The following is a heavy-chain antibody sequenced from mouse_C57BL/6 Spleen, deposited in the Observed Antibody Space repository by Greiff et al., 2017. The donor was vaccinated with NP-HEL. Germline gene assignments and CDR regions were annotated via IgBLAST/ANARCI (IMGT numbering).Heavy chain of an antibody. J-gene: IGHJ2*01. CDR1: GFNIKDDY. CDR3: TTDTTVVAPFWD. Sequence: EVQLQQSGAELVRPGASVKLSCTASGFNIKDDYMHWVKQRPEQGLEWIGWIDPENGDTEYASKFQGKATITADPSSNTAYLQLSSLTSEDTAVYYCTTDTTVVAPFWDWGQGTTLTVSS. V-gene: IGHV14-4*01. CDR2: IDPENGDT. D-gene: IGHD1-1*01.